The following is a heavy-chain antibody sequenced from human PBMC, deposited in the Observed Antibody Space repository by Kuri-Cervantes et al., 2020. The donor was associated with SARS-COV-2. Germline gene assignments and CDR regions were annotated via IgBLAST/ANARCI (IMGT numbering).Heavy chain of an antibody. CDR2: IYYSGST. Sequence: GSLRLSCTVSGGSISSYYWSWIRQPAGKGLEWIGYIYYSGSTNYNPSLKSRVTISVDTSKNQFSLKLSSVTAADTAVYYCARDPQLGVWGKGTTVTVSS. V-gene: IGHV4-59*01. J-gene: IGHJ6*04. CDR1: GGSISSYY. CDR3: ARDPQLGV. D-gene: IGHD3-10*01.